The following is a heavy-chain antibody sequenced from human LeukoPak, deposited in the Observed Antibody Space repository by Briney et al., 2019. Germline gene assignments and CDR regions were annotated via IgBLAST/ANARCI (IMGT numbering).Heavy chain of an antibody. J-gene: IGHJ4*02. CDR1: GFTFDDYA. V-gene: IGHV3-9*01. D-gene: IGHD5-12*01. CDR3: AKDNRSGEMATSSFDY. Sequence: GGSLRLSCAASGFTFDDYAMHWVRQAPGKGLEWVSGISWNSGSIGYADSVKGRFTISRDNAKNSLYLQMNSLRAEDTALYYCAKDNRSGEMATSSFDYWGQGTLVTVSS. CDR2: ISWNSGSI.